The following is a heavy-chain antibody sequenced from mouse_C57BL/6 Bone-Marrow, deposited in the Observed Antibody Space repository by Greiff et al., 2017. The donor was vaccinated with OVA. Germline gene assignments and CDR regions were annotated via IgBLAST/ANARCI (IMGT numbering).Heavy chain of an antibody. Sequence: VQLQQPGAELVRPGSSVKLSCKASGYTFTSYWMHWVKQRPIQGLEWIGNIDPSDSDTHYNQKFKDKATLTVDKSSSTAYMQLSSLTSEDSAVYYCARQLRLEGYAMDYWGQGTSVTVSA. CDR1: GYTFTSYW. D-gene: IGHD3-2*02. V-gene: IGHV1-52*01. J-gene: IGHJ4*01. CDR2: IDPSDSDT. CDR3: ARQLRLEGYAMDY.